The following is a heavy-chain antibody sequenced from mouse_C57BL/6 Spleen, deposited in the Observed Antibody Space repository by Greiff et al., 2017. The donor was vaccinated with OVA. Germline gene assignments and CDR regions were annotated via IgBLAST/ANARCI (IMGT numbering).Heavy chain of an antibody. CDR3: ARDAGYYGSRGYFDV. Sequence: EVQGVESGGGLVQSGRSLRLSCATSGFTFSDFYMEWVRQAPGKGLEWIAASRNKANDYTTEYSASVKGRFIVSRDTSQSILYLQMNALRAEDTAIYYGARDAGYYGSRGYFDVWGTGTTVTVSS. CDR2: SRNKANDYTT. D-gene: IGHD1-1*01. V-gene: IGHV7-1*01. CDR1: GFTFSDFY. J-gene: IGHJ1*03.